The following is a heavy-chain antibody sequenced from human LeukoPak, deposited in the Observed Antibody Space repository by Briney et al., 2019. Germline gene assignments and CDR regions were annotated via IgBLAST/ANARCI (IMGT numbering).Heavy chain of an antibody. J-gene: IGHJ6*03. D-gene: IGHD2-8*01. CDR1: GYTFTSYG. CDR2: ISAYNGNT. CDR3: ARISPTPYCTNGVCYGPSNHYYMDV. Sequence: GASVKVSCKASGYTFTSYGISWVRQAPGQGLEWMGWISAYNGNTNYAQKLQGRVTMTTDTSTSTAYMELRSLRSDDTAVYYCARISPTPYCTNGVCYGPSNHYYMDVWGKGTTVTVSS. V-gene: IGHV1-18*01.